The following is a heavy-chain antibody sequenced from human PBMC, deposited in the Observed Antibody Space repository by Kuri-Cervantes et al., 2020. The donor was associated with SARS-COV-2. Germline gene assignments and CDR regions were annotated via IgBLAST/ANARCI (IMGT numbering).Heavy chain of an antibody. J-gene: IGHJ4*02. D-gene: IGHD3-22*01. CDR2: IDGYSPYI. Sequence: GGSLRLSCAASGFSFSDYRMNWIRQSPGKGLEWVSCIDGYSPYIHYADSVKGRFTISGDNAKSSVFLQMNSLRAEDAAVYYCTPSMIVSASHYFDYWGQGILVTVSS. V-gene: IGHV3-21*01. CDR3: TPSMIVSASHYFDY. CDR1: GFSFSDYR.